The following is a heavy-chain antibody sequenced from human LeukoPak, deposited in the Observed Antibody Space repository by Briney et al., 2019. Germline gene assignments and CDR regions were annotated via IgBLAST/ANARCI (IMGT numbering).Heavy chain of an antibody. Sequence: ASVKVPCKASGYTFTSYDINWVRQATGQGLEWMGWMNPNSGNTGYAQKFQGRVTMTRNTSISTAYMELSSLRSEDTAVYYCARGNDYGSGSYYYYYYGMDVWGQGTTVTVSS. J-gene: IGHJ6*02. V-gene: IGHV1-8*01. CDR3: ARGNDYGSGSYYYYYYGMDV. D-gene: IGHD3-10*01. CDR2: MNPNSGNT. CDR1: GYTFTSYD.